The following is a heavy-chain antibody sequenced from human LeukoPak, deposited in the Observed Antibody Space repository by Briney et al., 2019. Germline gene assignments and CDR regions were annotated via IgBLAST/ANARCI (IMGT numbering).Heavy chain of an antibody. CDR1: GGSFSGYY. CDR2: INHNGST. V-gene: IGHV4-34*01. Sequence: PSETLSLTCAVYGGSFSGYYWSWIRQPPGKGLEWIGEINHNGSTNYNPSLKSRVTISVDTSKNQFSLKLSSVTAADTAVYYCARSGANLRVFDYWGQGTLVTVSS. J-gene: IGHJ4*02. CDR3: ARSGANLRVFDY. D-gene: IGHD1-26*01.